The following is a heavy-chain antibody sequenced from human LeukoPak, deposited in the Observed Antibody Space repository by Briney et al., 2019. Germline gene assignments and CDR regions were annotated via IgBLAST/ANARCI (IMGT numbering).Heavy chain of an antibody. CDR1: GYIFTGYW. J-gene: IGHJ3*02. D-gene: IGHD6-19*01. V-gene: IGHV5-51*01. Sequence: GESLKISCKGSGYIFTGYWIGWVRQMPGKGLEWMGIIYPGDSDTRYSPSFQGQVTISADKSMTTAYLQWSSLKASDTAMYYCVRGTSGWFYDASDIWGQGTMVTVSS. CDR3: VRGTSGWFYDASDI. CDR2: IYPGDSDT.